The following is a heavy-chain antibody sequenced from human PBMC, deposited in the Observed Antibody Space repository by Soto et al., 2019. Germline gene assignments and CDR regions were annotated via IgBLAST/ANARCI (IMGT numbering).Heavy chain of an antibody. CDR3: ARALTYCSSTSCYDRYYYYYGMDV. CDR2: ISSSSSYI. V-gene: IGHV3-21*01. CDR1: GFTFSSYS. J-gene: IGHJ6*02. D-gene: IGHD2-2*01. Sequence: GGSLRLSCAASGFTFSSYSLNWVRQAPGKGLEWVSSISSSSSYIYYADSVKGRFTISRDNAKNSLYLQMNSLRAEDTAVYYCARALTYCSSTSCYDRYYYYYGMDVWGQGTTVTVSS.